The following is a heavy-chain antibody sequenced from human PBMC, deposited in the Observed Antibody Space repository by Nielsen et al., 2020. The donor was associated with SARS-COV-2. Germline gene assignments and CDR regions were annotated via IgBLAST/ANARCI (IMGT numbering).Heavy chain of an antibody. J-gene: IGHJ4*02. CDR1: GFTFGDHA. CDR2: IRGNAYGGAA. D-gene: IGHD3-10*01. CDR3: ARGRYYSFDY. Sequence: GGSLRLSCTASGFTFGDHAMTWVRQAPGKGLEWVGFIRGNAYGGAAEYAASVKGRFIISGDDSESIAYLQMHSLKSEDTAVYYCARGRYYSFDYWGQGTLVTVSS. V-gene: IGHV3-49*04.